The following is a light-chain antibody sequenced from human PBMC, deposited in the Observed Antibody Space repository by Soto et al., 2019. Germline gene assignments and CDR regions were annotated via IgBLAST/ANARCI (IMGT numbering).Light chain of an antibody. CDR1: SIDVGAYNY. CDR2: EVR. J-gene: IGLJ3*02. V-gene: IGLV2-14*01. Sequence: QSALTQFASVSGSPGQSITISCTGTSIDVGAYNYVSWYQQHPDKAPKLIIYEVRNRPSGISSRFSGSRSGNTASLTISGLQSEDEGDYYCSAYTARSTLVFGGGTKLTVL. CDR3: SAYTARSTLV.